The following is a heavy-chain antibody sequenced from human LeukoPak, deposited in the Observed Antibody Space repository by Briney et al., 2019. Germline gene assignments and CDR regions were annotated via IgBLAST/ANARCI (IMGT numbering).Heavy chain of an antibody. J-gene: IGHJ4*02. CDR3: ARTDLTGYWTIFDY. CDR1: GFTFSSYS. D-gene: IGHD3-9*01. Sequence: GGSLRLSCAASGFTFSSYSMNWVRQAPGKGLEWVSSISSSSSYIYYADSVKGRFTISRDNAKNLLYLQMNSLRAEDTAVYYCARTDLTGYWTIFDYWGQGTLVTVSS. V-gene: IGHV3-21*01. CDR2: ISSSSSYI.